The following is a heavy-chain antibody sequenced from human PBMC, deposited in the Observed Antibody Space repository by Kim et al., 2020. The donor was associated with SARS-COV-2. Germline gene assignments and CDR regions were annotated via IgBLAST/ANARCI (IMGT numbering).Heavy chain of an antibody. CDR1: GFTFSSYA. J-gene: IGHJ4*02. CDR2: ISSNGGST. CDR3: VTHQDLGVGY. D-gene: IGHD3-16*01. V-gene: IGHV3-64D*09. Sequence: GGSLRLSCSASGFTFSSYAMHWVRQAPGKGLEYVSSISSNGGSTYYADAVNGRFTISRDNSKNTLYLQMSILRPEDTAAYYCVTHQDLGVGYWGQVTIVT.